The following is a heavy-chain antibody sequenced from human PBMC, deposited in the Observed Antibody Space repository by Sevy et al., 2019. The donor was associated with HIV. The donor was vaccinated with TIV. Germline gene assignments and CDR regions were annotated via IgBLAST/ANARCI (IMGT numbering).Heavy chain of an antibody. J-gene: IGHJ6*02. Sequence: GGSLRLSCAASGFTFSSYGMHWVRQAPGKGLEWVAVIWYDGSNKYYADSVKGRFTISRDNSKNTLYLQMNSLRAEDTAVYYCAREAGATIFGVVIPNPLFYYGMDVWGQGTTVTVSS. D-gene: IGHD3-3*01. CDR3: AREAGATIFGVVIPNPLFYYGMDV. CDR1: GFTFSSYG. V-gene: IGHV3-33*01. CDR2: IWYDGSNK.